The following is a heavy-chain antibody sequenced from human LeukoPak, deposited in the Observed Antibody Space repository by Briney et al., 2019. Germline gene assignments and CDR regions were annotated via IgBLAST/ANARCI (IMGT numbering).Heavy chain of an antibody. D-gene: IGHD6-13*01. CDR3: ARPLDSSSWNYYYYYGMDV. CDR1: GFTFSSYS. Sequence: GGSLRLSCAASGFTFSSYSMNWVRQAPGKGLEWVSSISSSSSYIYYADSVKSRFTISRDNAKNSLYLQMNSLRAEDTAVYYCARPLDSSSWNYYYYYGMDVWGQGTTVTVSS. CDR2: ISSSSSYI. V-gene: IGHV3-21*01. J-gene: IGHJ6*02.